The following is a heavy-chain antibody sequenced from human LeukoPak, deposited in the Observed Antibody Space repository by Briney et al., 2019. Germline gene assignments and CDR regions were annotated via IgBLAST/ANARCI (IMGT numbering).Heavy chain of an antibody. CDR2: ISSSGGST. D-gene: IGHD3-22*01. CDR1: GFTFSSYV. J-gene: IGHJ3*02. CDR3: AKDHPMIVIFDAFDI. Sequence: TGGSLRLSCAASGFTFSSYVMSWVRQAPGKGLEWVSTISSSGGSTYYADSVKGRFTISRDNSKNTLYLQMDSLRAEDTAVYYCAKDHPMIVIFDAFDIWGQGTMVTVSS. V-gene: IGHV3-23*01.